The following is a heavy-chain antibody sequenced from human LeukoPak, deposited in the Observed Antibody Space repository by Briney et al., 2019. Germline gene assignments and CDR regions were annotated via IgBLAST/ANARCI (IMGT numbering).Heavy chain of an antibody. CDR1: GGSISSYY. V-gene: IGHV4-59*08. CDR3: ARHGAGGYHFYYYGMDV. CDR2: IYYSGIT. Sequence: PSETLSLTCTVSGGSISSYYWSWIRQPPGKGLEWIGYIYYSGITNYNPSLKSRATISLDTSKNQFSLKLSSVTAADTAVYYCARHGAGGYHFYYYGMDVWGQGTTVTVSS. J-gene: IGHJ6*02. D-gene: IGHD6-25*01.